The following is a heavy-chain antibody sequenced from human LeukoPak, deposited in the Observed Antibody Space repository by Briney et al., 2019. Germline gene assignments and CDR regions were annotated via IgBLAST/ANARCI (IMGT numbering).Heavy chain of an antibody. Sequence: PSETLSLTCTVSGGSISSSSYYWGWIRQPPGKGLEWIGSIYYSGSTYYNPSLKSRVTISVDTSKNQFSLKLSSVTAADTAVYYCAREYSGGSSSLDYWGRGTLVTVSS. D-gene: IGHD1-26*01. CDR1: GGSISSSSYY. CDR3: AREYSGGSSSLDY. V-gene: IGHV4-39*02. CDR2: IYYSGST. J-gene: IGHJ4*02.